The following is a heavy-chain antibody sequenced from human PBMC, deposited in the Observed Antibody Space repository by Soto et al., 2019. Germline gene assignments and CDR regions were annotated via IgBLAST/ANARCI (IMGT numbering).Heavy chain of an antibody. CDR3: AREYCSSTSCLNWFDP. CDR1: GFTFSSYW. CDR2: INSDGSST. D-gene: IGHD2-2*01. Sequence: GSLRLSCAASGFTFSSYWMHWVRQAPGKELVWVSRINSDGSSTSYADSVKGRFTISRDNAKNTLYLQMHSLRAEDTAVYYCAREYCSSTSCLNWFDPWGQGTLVTVSS. V-gene: IGHV3-74*01. J-gene: IGHJ5*02.